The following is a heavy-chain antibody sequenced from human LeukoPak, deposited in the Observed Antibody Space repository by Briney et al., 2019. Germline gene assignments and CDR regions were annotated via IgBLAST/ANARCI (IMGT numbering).Heavy chain of an antibody. CDR3: ARDPGGATQEGYAFDT. Sequence: PGGSLRLSCAASGFTFSSYAMHWVRQAPGKGLEWVAVISYDGSNKYYADSVKGRFTISRDNSKNTLYLQMNSLRAEDTAVYYCARDPGGATQEGYAFDTWGQGTMVTVSS. CDR1: GFTFSSYA. CDR2: ISYDGSNK. D-gene: IGHD1-26*01. J-gene: IGHJ3*02. V-gene: IGHV3-30*04.